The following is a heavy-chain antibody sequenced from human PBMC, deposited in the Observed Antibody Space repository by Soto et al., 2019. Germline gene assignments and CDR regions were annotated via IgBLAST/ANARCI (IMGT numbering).Heavy chain of an antibody. CDR1: GFTFSSYA. V-gene: IGHV3-30*14. J-gene: IGHJ3*02. CDR2: ISFDGSNK. CDR3: ARDPSSFSILDALDI. Sequence: PGGSLRLSCAASGFTFSSYALHWVRQAPAKGLEWVAGISFDGSNKYYSDSVKGRFTISRDNSKNTLYLQMTSLRAEDTAVYYCARDPSSFSILDALDIWGQGTMVTVSS.